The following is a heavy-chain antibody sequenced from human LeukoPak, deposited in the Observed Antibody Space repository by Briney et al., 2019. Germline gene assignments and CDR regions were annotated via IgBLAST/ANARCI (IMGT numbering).Heavy chain of an antibody. J-gene: IGHJ4*02. Sequence: ASVEVFCKASRYTLTSYGMSWVRRAPAQGLEWMGWISAYNVSTNYAQKLQGRVVLTTDTSTSPAYMELRSLRSDDSAVYYCASSRSGWYWGFDYWGQGNLVTVSS. V-gene: IGHV1-18*01. CDR3: ASSRSGWYWGFDY. D-gene: IGHD6-19*01. CDR1: RYTLTSYG. CDR2: ISAYNVST.